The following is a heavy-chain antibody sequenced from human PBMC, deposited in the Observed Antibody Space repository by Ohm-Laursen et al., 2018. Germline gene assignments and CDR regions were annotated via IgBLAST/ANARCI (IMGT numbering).Heavy chain of an antibody. D-gene: IGHD3-3*01. CDR2: ISSGSRYI. Sequence: GSLRLSCTASGFTFSSNAMNGVRQAPGEGLEWVSSISSGSRYIHYADSVQGRFTLSRDDAKNSLYLQMNSLRSEDTAVYYCARTTTFYDFWSGNYGMDVWGQGTTVTVSS. V-gene: IGHV3-21*04. CDR1: GFTFSSNA. CDR3: ARTTTFYDFWSGNYGMDV. J-gene: IGHJ6*02.